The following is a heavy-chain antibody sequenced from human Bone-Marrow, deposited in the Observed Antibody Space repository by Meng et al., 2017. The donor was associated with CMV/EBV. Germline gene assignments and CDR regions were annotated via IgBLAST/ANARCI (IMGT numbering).Heavy chain of an antibody. D-gene: IGHD4/OR15-4a*01. CDR2: ISSSSSYT. J-gene: IGHJ4*02. CDR3: AGQTMAVDY. V-gene: IGHV3-11*06. Sequence: QGLLGELGVGLGKPGGSLRLSCAASGFTFSDYYMSWIRQAPGKGLEWVSYISSSSSYTNYADSVKGRFTISRDNAKNSLYLQMNSLRAEDTAVYYCAGQTMAVDYWGQGTLVTVSS. CDR1: GFTFSDYY.